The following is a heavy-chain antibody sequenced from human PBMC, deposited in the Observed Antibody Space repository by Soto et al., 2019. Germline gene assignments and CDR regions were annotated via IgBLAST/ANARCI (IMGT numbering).Heavy chain of an antibody. Sequence: SETLSLTCTVSGGSVSSGSYYWGSTRQPPGKGLEWIGYIYYSGSTNYNPSLKSRVTISVDTSKNQFSLKLRSVTAADTAVYYCARDSFAGTTGGYYYSYVMDVWGQGTTVTVSS. CDR2: IYYSGST. V-gene: IGHV4-61*01. CDR3: ARDSFAGTTGGYYYSYVMDV. CDR1: GGSVSSGSYY. J-gene: IGHJ6*02. D-gene: IGHD1-7*01.